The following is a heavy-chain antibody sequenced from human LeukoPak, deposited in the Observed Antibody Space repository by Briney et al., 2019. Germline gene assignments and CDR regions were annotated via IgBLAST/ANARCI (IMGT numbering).Heavy chain of an antibody. V-gene: IGHV3-23*01. J-gene: IGHJ4*02. CDR3: ARDPTAVVTDYFDY. Sequence: GGSLRLSCAASGFIFSNYGMSWVRQAPGKGLEWVSAIRGNAGTTYYADSVKGRFTISRDNSKNTLYLQMNSLRAEDTAVYYCARDPTAVVTDYFDYWGQGTLVTVSS. D-gene: IGHD4-23*01. CDR1: GFIFSNYG. CDR2: IRGNAGTT.